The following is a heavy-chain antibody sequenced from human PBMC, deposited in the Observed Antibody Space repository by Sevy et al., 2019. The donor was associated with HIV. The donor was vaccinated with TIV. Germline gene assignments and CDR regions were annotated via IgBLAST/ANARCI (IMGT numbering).Heavy chain of an antibody. Sequence: GGSLRLSCAVSGFSFDSYGMTWVRQAPGKGLERVSGISGSGTRTYYADSVKGRFSISRDNSKNRLYLQMNSLRSEDTAIYYWAKGGGGHYDPDEIGYYFYYYNMDVWGKGTTVTVSS. J-gene: IGHJ6*03. D-gene: IGHD3-22*01. CDR3: AKGGGGHYDPDEIGYYFYYYNMDV. V-gene: IGHV3-23*01. CDR2: ISGSGTRT. CDR1: GFSFDSYG.